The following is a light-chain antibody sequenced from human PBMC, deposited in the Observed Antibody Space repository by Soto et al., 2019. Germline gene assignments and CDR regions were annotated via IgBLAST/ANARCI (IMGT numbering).Light chain of an antibody. CDR3: SSYADTNNYV. V-gene: IGLV2-8*01. CDR2: EVS. Sequence: ALTQPPSASGSPGQSVTISCTGTSSSVGGYNFVSWYQHHPGKAPKLLIYEVSHRPSGVPDRFSGSKSGNTASLTVSGLQAEDEADYFCSSYADTNNYVFGTGTKSPS. J-gene: IGLJ1*01. CDR1: SSSVGGYNF.